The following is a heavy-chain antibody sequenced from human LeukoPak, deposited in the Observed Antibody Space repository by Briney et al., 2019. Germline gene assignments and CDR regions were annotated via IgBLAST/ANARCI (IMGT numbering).Heavy chain of an antibody. CDR3: ARVRSVGGNPHAFNI. CDR2: ISGSGGST. CDR1: GLTFSTSA. V-gene: IGHV3-23*01. J-gene: IGHJ3*02. Sequence: GGSLRLSCAASGLTFSTSAMTWVRQAPGKGLEWVSGISGSGGSTYYADSVKGRFTISRDNSKNSLYLQMNSLRVEDTALYYCARVRSVGGNPHAFNIWGQGTMVTVSS. D-gene: IGHD4-23*01.